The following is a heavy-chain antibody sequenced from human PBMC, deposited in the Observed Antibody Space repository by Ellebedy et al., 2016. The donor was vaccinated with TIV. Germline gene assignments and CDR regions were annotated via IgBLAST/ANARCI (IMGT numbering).Heavy chain of an antibody. CDR1: GYSFTSYW. CDR3: ARHYIAAAGTENWFDP. J-gene: IGHJ5*02. CDR2: IYPGDSDT. Sequence: GGSLRLSXKGSGYSFTSYWIGWVRQMPGKGLEWMGIIYPGDSDTRYSPSFQGQVTISADKSISTAYLQWSSLKASDTAMYYCARHYIAAAGTENWFDPWGQGTLVTVSS. V-gene: IGHV5-51*01. D-gene: IGHD6-13*01.